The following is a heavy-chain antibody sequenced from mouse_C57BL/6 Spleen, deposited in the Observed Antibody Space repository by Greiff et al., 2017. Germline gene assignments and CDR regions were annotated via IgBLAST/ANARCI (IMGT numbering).Heavy chain of an antibody. CDR2: IFPGSGST. D-gene: IGHD1-1*01. Sequence: QVQLQQSGAELMKPGASVKLSCKATGYTFTGYWIEWVKQRPGHGLEWIGEIFPGSGSTNYNEKFKGKATLTADKSSSTAYMQLSSLTSEDAAVYFCAGGATVVARYFDVWGTGTTVTVSS. CDR1: GYTFTGYW. V-gene: IGHV1-9*01. CDR3: AGGATVVARYFDV. J-gene: IGHJ1*03.